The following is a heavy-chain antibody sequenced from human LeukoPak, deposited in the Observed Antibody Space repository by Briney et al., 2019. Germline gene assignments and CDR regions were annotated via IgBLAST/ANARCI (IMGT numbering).Heavy chain of an antibody. CDR3: ARDQYYYGSGSYYNPGY. V-gene: IGHV3-53*01. D-gene: IGHD3-10*01. CDR2: IYSGGST. CDR1: GFTVSSNY. Sequence: GGSLRLSCAASGFTVSSNYMSWVRQAPGKGLEWVSVIYSGGSTYYADSVKGRFTISRDNSKNTLYLQMNSLRAEDTAVYYCARDQYYYGSGSYYNPGYWGQGTLVTVSS. J-gene: IGHJ4*02.